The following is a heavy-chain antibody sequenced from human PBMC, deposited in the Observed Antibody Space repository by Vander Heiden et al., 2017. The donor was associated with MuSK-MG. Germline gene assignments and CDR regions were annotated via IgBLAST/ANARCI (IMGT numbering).Heavy chain of an antibody. CDR3: AGSWT. Sequence: EVQVLESGGGLVQPGGSLRLSCGASGFTFNKYDMSWLRQAPGKGLEWVSDMRGRGTTTFYADSVKGRCTISRDNSKKTVYLQMNSLTVEDTARYYCAGSWTWGQGTLVTVSS. J-gene: IGHJ4*02. CDR2: MRGRGTTT. V-gene: IGHV3-23*01. D-gene: IGHD3-10*01. CDR1: GFTFNKYD.